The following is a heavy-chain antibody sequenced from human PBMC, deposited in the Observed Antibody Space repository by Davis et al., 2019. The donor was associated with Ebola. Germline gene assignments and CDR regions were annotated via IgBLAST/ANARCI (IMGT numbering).Heavy chain of an antibody. CDR2: IIPLFGIP. Sequence: SVKVSCKASGGTFSNHAISWVRQAPGQGLEWMGGIIPLFGIPKYVQKFQGRVTFTADKSTSTAYMELSSLRSEDTAVYYCAREKALELRWDYYYYGMDVWGKGTTVTVSS. D-gene: IGHD1-7*01. CDR1: GGTFSNHA. J-gene: IGHJ6*04. V-gene: IGHV1-69*10. CDR3: AREKALELRWDYYYYGMDV.